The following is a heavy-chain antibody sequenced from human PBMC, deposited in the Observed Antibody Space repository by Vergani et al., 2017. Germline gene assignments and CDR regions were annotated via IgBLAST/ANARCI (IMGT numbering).Heavy chain of an antibody. CDR1: GSSISSYY. J-gene: IGHJ6*03. D-gene: IGHD3-22*01. CDR2: IYYSGST. V-gene: IGHV4-59*01. CDR3: ARAVVLVVPEGYHYYYYMDV. Sequence: QVQLQESGPGLVKPSETLSLTCTVSGSSISSYYWSWIRQPPGKGLEWIGYIYYSGSTNYNPSLKSRVTISVDTSKNQFSLKLSSVTAADTAVYYCARAVVLVVPEGYHYYYYMDVWGKGTTVTVSS.